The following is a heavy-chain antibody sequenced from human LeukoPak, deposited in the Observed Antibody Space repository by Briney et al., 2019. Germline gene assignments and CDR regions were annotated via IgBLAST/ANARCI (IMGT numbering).Heavy chain of an antibody. CDR1: GYTFTGYY. Sequence: ASVKVSCKASGYTFTGYYMHWVRQAPGQGLEWMGWINPNSGGTNYAQKFQGRVTMTRDTSISTAYMELSRLRSDDTAVYYRASGWSRYYYYGMDVWGQGTTVTVSS. CDR3: ASGWSRYYYYGMDV. V-gene: IGHV1-2*02. J-gene: IGHJ6*02. D-gene: IGHD6-19*01. CDR2: INPNSGGT.